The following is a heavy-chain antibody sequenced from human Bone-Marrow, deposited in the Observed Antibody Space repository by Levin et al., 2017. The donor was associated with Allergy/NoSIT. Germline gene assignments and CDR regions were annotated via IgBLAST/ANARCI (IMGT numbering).Heavy chain of an antibody. J-gene: IGHJ4*02. CDR2: IYFSGSS. CDR1: GGSLVGGDYY. Sequence: PSETLSLTCTVSGGSLVGGDYYWSWIRQPPGKGLEWIGYIYFSGSSDYNPSLKSRVIISEDTSKNQFSLKVTSVTAADTAVYYCARGGGSPYSFDYWGQGALVTVSS. CDR3: ARGGGSPYSFDY. D-gene: IGHD2-15*01. V-gene: IGHV4-30-4*01.